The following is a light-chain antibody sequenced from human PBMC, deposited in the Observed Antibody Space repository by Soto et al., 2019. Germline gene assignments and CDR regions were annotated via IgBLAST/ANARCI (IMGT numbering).Light chain of an antibody. CDR1: QSISSY. Sequence: DIHMTQSPSSMSSSLVDIVTSTCLASQSISSYLNWYQQKPGKAPKLLIYAASSLQSGVPSRFSGSGSGTEFTLTISSLQPDDFATYYCQHYNSYSEAFGQGTKVDIK. J-gene: IGKJ1*01. V-gene: IGKV1-39*01. CDR2: AAS. CDR3: QHYNSYSEA.